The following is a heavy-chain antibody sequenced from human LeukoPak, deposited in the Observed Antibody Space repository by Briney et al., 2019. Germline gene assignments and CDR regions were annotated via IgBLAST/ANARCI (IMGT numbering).Heavy chain of an antibody. V-gene: IGHV4-34*01. D-gene: IGHD3-22*01. J-gene: IGHJ4*02. Sequence: PSETLSLTCAVYGGSFSGYYWSWIRQPPGKGLEWIGEINHSGSTNYNPSLKSRVTISVDTSKNQFSLKLSSVTAADTAVYYCARQRRSYYYDSSGPNDYWGQGTLVTVSS. CDR3: ARQRRSYYYDSSGPNDY. CDR1: GGSFSGYY. CDR2: INHSGST.